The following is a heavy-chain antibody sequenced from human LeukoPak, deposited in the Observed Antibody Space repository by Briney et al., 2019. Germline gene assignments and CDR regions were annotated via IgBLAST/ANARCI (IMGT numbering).Heavy chain of an antibody. CDR1: GDSFSTYV. D-gene: IGHD5-12*01. Sequence: SVKVSCKASGDSFSTYVISWVRQAPGQGLEWMGGVIPMVGTANIAQKFQGRVTITADESTSTANMELSSLRSDDTAVYYCARGTDDYIVATTSFEYWGQGTLVTVSS. CDR2: VIPMVGTA. J-gene: IGHJ4*02. V-gene: IGHV1-69*13. CDR3: ARGTDDYIVATTSFEY.